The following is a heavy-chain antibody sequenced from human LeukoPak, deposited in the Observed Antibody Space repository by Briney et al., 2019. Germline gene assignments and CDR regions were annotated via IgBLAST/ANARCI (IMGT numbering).Heavy chain of an antibody. Sequence: SSETLSLTCTVSGGSISSNAYYWAWIRQPPGKGLEWIGSIYSSVSTYYNPSLKSRVTISVDRSKNQFSLKLSSVTAEDTAVYYCAAGPHCTNGVCYGAFDIWGQGTMVTVSS. D-gene: IGHD2-8*01. CDR3: AAGPHCTNGVCYGAFDI. CDR1: GGSISSNAYY. CDR2: IYSSVST. J-gene: IGHJ3*02. V-gene: IGHV4-39*07.